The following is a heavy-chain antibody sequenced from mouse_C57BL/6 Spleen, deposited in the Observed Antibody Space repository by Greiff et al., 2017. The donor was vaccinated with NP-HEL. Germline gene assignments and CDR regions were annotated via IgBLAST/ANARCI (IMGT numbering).Heavy chain of an antibody. J-gene: IGHJ3*01. CDR3: ARPFAY. Sequence: VQLQQSGAELVRPGTSVKVSCKASGYAFTNYLIEWVKQRPGQGLEWIGVINPGSGGTNYNEKFKGKATLTADKSSSTAYMQLSSLTSEDSAVYFCARPFAYWGQGTLVTVSA. CDR2: INPGSGGT. V-gene: IGHV1-54*01. CDR1: GYAFTNYL.